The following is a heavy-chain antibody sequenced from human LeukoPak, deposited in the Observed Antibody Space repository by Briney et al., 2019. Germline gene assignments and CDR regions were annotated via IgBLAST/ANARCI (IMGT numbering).Heavy chain of an antibody. CDR1: GGTFSSYA. J-gene: IGHJ4*02. V-gene: IGHV1-2*06. CDR3: AREGGSYYGSYFDY. D-gene: IGHD1-26*01. Sequence: ASVKVSCKASGGTFSSYAISWVRQAPGQGLEWMGRINPNSGGTNYAQKFQGRVTMTRDTSISTAYMELSRLRSDDTAVYYCAREGGSYYGSYFDYWGQGTLVTVSS. CDR2: INPNSGGT.